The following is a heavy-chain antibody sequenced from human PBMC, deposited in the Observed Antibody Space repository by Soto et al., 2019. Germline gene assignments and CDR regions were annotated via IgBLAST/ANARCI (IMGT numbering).Heavy chain of an antibody. CDR1: GFSFSTYA. CDR2: NSGSGDST. D-gene: IGHD3-3*01. Sequence: EVQLLESGGGSVQPGESLRLSCAGSGFSFSTYAMSWVRQAPGKGLEWISVNSGSGDSTYYADSVKGRFTISRDNSRNTLYLQMSSLRAEDTAVHYCAKDLSSWSGFGLGHWGQGTLVTVST. V-gene: IGHV3-23*01. J-gene: IGHJ5*02. CDR3: AKDLSSWSGFGLGH.